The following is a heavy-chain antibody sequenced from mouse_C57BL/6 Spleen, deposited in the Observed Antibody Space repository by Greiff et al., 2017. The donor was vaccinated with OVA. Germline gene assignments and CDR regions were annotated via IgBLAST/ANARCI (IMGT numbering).Heavy chain of an antibody. J-gene: IGHJ1*03. CDR2: ISDGGSYT. CDR1: GFTFSSYA. V-gene: IGHV5-4*03. Sequence: EVNVVESGGGLVKPGGSLKLSCAASGFTFSSYAMSWVRQTPEKRLEWVATISDGGSYTYYPDNVKGRFTISRDNAKNNLYLQMSHLKSEDTAMYYCARLPPSSYWYFDVWGTGTTVTVSS. CDR3: ARLPPSSYWYFDV. D-gene: IGHD2-10*02.